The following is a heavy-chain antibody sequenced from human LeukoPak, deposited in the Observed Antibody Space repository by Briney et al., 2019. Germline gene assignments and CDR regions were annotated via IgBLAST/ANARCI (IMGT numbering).Heavy chain of an antibody. Sequence: GGSLRLSCAASGFSFSSYWMHWVRQAPGKGLVWVSRISSDGSIINYADSVKGRFTISRDNAKNTLYLQMNSLRAEDTAVYYCAKGYMVSPFDYWGQGTLVTVSS. J-gene: IGHJ4*02. CDR3: AKGYMVSPFDY. CDR1: GFSFSSYW. D-gene: IGHD3-10*01. CDR2: ISSDGSII. V-gene: IGHV3-74*01.